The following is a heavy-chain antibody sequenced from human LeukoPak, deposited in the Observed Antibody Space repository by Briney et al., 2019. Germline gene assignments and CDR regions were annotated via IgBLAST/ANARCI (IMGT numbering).Heavy chain of an antibody. CDR3: ARHEYSGSYYGLSWFDP. CDR2: IYYSGST. J-gene: IGHJ5*02. V-gene: IGHV4-39*01. Sequence: SETLSLTXTVSGGSISSSGYYWGWIRQPPGKGLEWIASIYYSGSTYYNPSLKSRVTISVDTSKNQLSLKLSSLTAADTAVYYCARHEYSGSYYGLSWFDPWGLGTLVTVSS. D-gene: IGHD1-26*01. CDR1: GGSISSSGYY.